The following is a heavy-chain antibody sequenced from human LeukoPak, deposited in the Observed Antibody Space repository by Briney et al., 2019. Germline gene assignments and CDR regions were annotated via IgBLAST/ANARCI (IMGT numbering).Heavy chain of an antibody. CDR2: IKQDGSEK. CDR3: AGDGQAVAGAGDY. CDR1: GFTFSSYW. Sequence: PGGSLRLSCAASGFTFSSYWMSWVRQAPGKGLEWVANIKQDGSEKYYVDSVKGRFTISRDNAKNSLYLQMNSLRAEDTAVYYCAGDGQAVAGAGDYWGQGTLVTVSS. V-gene: IGHV3-7*01. J-gene: IGHJ4*02. D-gene: IGHD6-19*01.